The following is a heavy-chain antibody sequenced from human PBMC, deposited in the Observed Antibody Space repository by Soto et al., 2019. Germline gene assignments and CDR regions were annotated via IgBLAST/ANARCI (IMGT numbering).Heavy chain of an antibody. J-gene: IGHJ6*02. CDR2: IYYSAST. Sequence: QVQLQESGPGLVKPSQTLSLTCTVSGGSISSPDHHWTWIRQSPGKGLEWIGAIYYSASTYYNPSLVSRLRISVDTSTNQFSLRLTSVTAADTAVYYCARDSRTPSGGMDVWGQGTTVTVSS. V-gene: IGHV4-30-4*01. CDR1: GGSISSPDHH. CDR3: ARDSRTPSGGMDV.